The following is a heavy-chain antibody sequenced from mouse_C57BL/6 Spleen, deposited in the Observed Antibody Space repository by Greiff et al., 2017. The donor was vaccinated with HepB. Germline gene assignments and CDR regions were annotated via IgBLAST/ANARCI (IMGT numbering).Heavy chain of an antibody. CDR2: ISDGGSYT. J-gene: IGHJ2*01. V-gene: IGHV5-4*01. D-gene: IGHD2-4*01. CDR1: GFTFSSYA. Sequence: EVKLMESGGGLVKPGGSLKLSCAASGFTFSSYAMSWVRQTPEKRLEWVATISDGGSYTYYPDNVTGRFTISRDNAKNNLYLQMSHLKSEDTAMYYCAREDDYDYFDYWGQGTTLTVSS. CDR3: AREDDYDYFDY.